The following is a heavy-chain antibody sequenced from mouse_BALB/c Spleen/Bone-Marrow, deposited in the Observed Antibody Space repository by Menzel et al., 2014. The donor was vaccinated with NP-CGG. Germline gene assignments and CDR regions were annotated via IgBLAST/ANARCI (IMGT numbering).Heavy chain of an antibody. V-gene: IGHV14-3*02. J-gene: IGHJ2*01. Sequence: EVQLQQSGAELVEPGASVKLSCTASGFNIKDTYKHWVKQRPEQGLEWIGRIDPANGNTKYDPKFQGKATITADTSSNTAYLQLSSLTSEDTAVYYCARYSYGSRGYYFDYWGQGTTLTVSS. CDR3: ARYSYGSRGYYFDY. CDR1: GFNIKDTY. CDR2: IDPANGNT. D-gene: IGHD1-1*01.